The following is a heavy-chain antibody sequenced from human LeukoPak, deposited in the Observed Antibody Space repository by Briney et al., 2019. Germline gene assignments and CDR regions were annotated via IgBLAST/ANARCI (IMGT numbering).Heavy chain of an antibody. CDR3: AKVMAVAARRGNIDY. CDR1: GFTFSSHA. D-gene: IGHD6-19*01. V-gene: IGHV3-23*01. J-gene: IGHJ4*02. Sequence: PGGSLRLSCAASGFTFSSHAMNWVRQAPGGGLESVSAISGSGGSTYYADSVKGRFTISRDNSKNTLYVQMNSLRAEDTAIYYCAKVMAVAARRGNIDYWGQGTLVTVSS. CDR2: ISGSGGST.